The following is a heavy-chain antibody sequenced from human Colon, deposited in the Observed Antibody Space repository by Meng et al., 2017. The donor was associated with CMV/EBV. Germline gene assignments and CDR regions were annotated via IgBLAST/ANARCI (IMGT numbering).Heavy chain of an antibody. J-gene: IGHJ4*02. CDR3: AGGSYQAWELLHY. V-gene: IGHV4-34*01. CDR2: IRHSGSTSY. Sequence: LMAWGGGCLQPSGAPSLPCPGYGGSFSEYYGSWIRPPPGRGLEWIGEIRHSGSTSYSYNSSLKSRVTISIDTSKNQFSLELTSVTAADTAVYYCAGGSYQAWELLHYWGQGTLVTVSS. D-gene: IGHD1-26*01. CDR1: GGSFSEYY.